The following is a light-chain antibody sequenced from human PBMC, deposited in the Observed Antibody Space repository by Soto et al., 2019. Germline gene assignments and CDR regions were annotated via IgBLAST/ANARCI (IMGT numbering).Light chain of an antibody. CDR2: EVV. CDR1: KSDIGVYDF. CDR3: SSYAGSNNPLFV. Sequence: QSALTQPPSASGSPGQSVTISCTGTKSDIGVYDFVSWYQHHPGKAPRLIIYEVVQRPSGVPDRFSGSKSANTASLTVSGLQAEDEADYYCSSYAGSNNPLFVFGTGTKVTVL. V-gene: IGLV2-8*01. J-gene: IGLJ1*01.